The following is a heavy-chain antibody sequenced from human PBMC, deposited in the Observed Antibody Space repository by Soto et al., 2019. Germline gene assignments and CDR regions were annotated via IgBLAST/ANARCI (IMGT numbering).Heavy chain of an antibody. V-gene: IGHV4-61*01. CDR2: IYYSGST. D-gene: IGHD3-3*01. CDR3: ARVVIMYYYGMDV. Sequence: SETLSLTCTVSGGSVSSGSYYWSWIRQPSGKGLEWIGYIYYSGSTNYNPSLKSRVTISVDTSKNQFSLKLSSVTAADTAVYYCARVVIMYYYGMDVWGQGTTVTVSS. CDR1: GGSVSSGSYY. J-gene: IGHJ6*02.